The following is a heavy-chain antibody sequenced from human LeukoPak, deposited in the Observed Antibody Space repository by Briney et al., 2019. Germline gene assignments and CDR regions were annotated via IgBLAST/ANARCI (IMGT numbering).Heavy chain of an antibody. J-gene: IGHJ4*02. Sequence: GGSLRLSCAASGFTFSSYGMHWVRQAQGKGLGWAAVIWYGGSNKYYEDSLKGRFANSRDNSKTTLYLQMNSLRAEDTAVYYCAKDRRDGYNLSMDYWGQGTLVTVSS. D-gene: IGHD5-24*01. V-gene: IGHV3-33*06. CDR2: IWYGGSNK. CDR1: GFTFSSYG. CDR3: AKDRRDGYNLSMDY.